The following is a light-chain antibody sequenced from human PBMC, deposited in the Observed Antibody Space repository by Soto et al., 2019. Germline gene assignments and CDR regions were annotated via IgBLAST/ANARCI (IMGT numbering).Light chain of an antibody. CDR3: CSYTTSNTRQIV. CDR2: DVT. V-gene: IGLV2-14*01. J-gene: IGLJ1*01. Sequence: QSALTQPASVSGSSGQSITISCPGTSSDVSGYNYVSWYQQQPGKAPKFMIYDVTNRPSGVSNRFSGSKSGNTASLTISGLQAEDEADYYCCSYTTSNTRQIVFGTGTKVTVL. CDR1: SSDVSGYNY.